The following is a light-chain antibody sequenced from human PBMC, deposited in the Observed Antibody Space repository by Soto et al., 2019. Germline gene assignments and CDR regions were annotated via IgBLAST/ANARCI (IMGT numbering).Light chain of an antibody. J-gene: IGKJ4*01. CDR3: QQRYSWPLT. V-gene: IGKV3-11*01. CDR1: QSLNIY. Sequence: EIVLTQSPATLSLSPGERATLSCRASQSLNIYLAWYQQKPGQAPRLLIYDGSIRATGIPARFSGSGSGTDFTLTISSLEPEDFAVYYCQQRYSWPLTFGGGTEVEI. CDR2: DGS.